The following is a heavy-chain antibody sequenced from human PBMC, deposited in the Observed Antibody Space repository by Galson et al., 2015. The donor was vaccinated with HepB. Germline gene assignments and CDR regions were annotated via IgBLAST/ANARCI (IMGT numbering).Heavy chain of an antibody. J-gene: IGHJ4*02. V-gene: IGHV1-2*02. Sequence: SLKVSCTASGYTFTGYYMHWVRQAPGQGLEWMGWINPNSGATYYAQKFQGMVTMTRDTSISTAYMELSRLRTDDTAVYYCAMDRVMGSTWAQPDYWGQGTLVTVSS. CDR3: AMDRVMGSTWAQPDY. CDR1: GYTFTGYY. CDR2: INPNSGAT. D-gene: IGHD2-2*01.